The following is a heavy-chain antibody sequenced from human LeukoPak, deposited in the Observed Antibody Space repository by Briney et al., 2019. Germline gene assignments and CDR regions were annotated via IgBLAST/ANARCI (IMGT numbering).Heavy chain of an antibody. CDR1: GYTFTSYD. CDR2: IIPIFGTA. J-gene: IGHJ4*02. CDR3: ARIAAAGGGAFDY. Sequence: SVKVSCKASGYTFTSYDINWVRQATGQGLEWMGGIIPIFGTANYAQKFQGRVTITTDESTSTAYMELSSLRSEDTAVYYCARIAAAGGGAFDYWGQGTLVTVSS. D-gene: IGHD6-13*01. V-gene: IGHV1-69*05.